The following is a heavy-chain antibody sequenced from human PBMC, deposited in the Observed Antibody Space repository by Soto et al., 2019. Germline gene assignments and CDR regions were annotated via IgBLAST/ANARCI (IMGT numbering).Heavy chain of an antibody. V-gene: IGHV3-53*01. J-gene: IGHJ6*02. CDR2: VYSDLRT. CDR3: ARERWYDASGYYYYYYGMDV. D-gene: IGHD3-3*01. CDR1: GFNITINY. Sequence: GGSLRLSCAVSGFNITINYMSWVRQAPGKGLEWVAIVYSDLRTYYADSVKGRFTVSRDNSESTLFLQMNSVRAEDTGVYDCARERWYDASGYYYYYYGMDVWGQGTTVTVSS.